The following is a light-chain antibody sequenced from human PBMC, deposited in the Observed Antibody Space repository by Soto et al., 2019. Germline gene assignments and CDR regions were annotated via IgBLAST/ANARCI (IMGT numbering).Light chain of an antibody. J-gene: IGLJ1*01. V-gene: IGLV2-11*01. CDR3: CSYAGSYV. CDR1: SSDVGGYNY. Sequence: QSALTQPRSVSGSPGQSVTISCTGTSSDVGGYNYVSWYQPHPGKAPKLMIYDVSKRPSGVPDRFSGSKSGNTASLTISGLQAEDEADYYCCSYAGSYVFGPGTKLTVL. CDR2: DVS.